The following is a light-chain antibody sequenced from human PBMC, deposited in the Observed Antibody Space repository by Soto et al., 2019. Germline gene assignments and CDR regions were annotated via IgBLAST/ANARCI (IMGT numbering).Light chain of an antibody. J-gene: IGKJ1*01. V-gene: IGKV3-20*01. Sequence: EIVLTQSPGTLSLSPGERATLSCRASQSVSSSYLGWYQQKPGQAPRLLISGASTRATGIPDRFSGSGSGTDFTLTISRLEPEDFAVYHCHQYGASPWTFGQGTKVEIK. CDR2: GAS. CDR1: QSVSSSY. CDR3: HQYGASPWT.